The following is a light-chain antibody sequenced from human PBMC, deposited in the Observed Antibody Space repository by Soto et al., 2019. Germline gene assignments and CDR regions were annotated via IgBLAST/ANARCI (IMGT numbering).Light chain of an antibody. CDR1: SSDVGGYNY. CDR2: DVS. J-gene: IGLJ1*01. Sequence: QSVLTQPASVSGSPGQSITISCTGTSSDVGGYNYVSWYQQHPGKAPKLMIYDVSNRPSGVSNRFSGSKSGNTASLTISGLQAEDEADYYCSSYTXSSTPRFGTGTKVTXL. CDR3: SSYTXSSTPR. V-gene: IGLV2-14*01.